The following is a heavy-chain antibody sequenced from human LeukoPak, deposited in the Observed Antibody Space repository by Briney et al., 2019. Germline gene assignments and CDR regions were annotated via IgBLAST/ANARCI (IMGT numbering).Heavy chain of an antibody. Sequence: GGSLRLSCAASGFTFSSYEMNWVRQAPGRGLEWLSYISRSAGTIYYADSVKGRFTIPRDNAKNSLYLQMNSLRAEDTAVYYCAREGGLGWYLDLWGRGTLVTVSS. CDR3: AREGGLGWYLDL. D-gene: IGHD3-16*01. CDR1: GFTFSSYE. CDR2: ISRSAGTI. V-gene: IGHV3-48*03. J-gene: IGHJ2*01.